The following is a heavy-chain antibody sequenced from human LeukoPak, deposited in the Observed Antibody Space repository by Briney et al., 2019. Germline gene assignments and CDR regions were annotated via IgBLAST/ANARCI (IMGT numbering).Heavy chain of an antibody. V-gene: IGHV4-39*01. J-gene: IGHJ4*02. D-gene: IGHD3-22*01. CDR2: IYYSGST. Sequence: PSETLSLTCTVSGGSNTSSYYWGWIRQPPGKGLEWIGSIYYSGSTYYNPSLKSRVTISVDTSKNQFSLKLSSVTAADTAVYYCARRDNSGYYHSFDYWGQGTLVTVSS. CDR1: GGSNTSSYY. CDR3: ARRDNSGYYHSFDY.